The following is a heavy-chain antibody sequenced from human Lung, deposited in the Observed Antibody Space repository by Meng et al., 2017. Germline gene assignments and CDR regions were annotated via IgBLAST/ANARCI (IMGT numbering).Heavy chain of an antibody. D-gene: IGHD6-19*01. V-gene: IGHV1-3*01. CDR3: ARDKGNPGISVDGTMADY. J-gene: IGHJ4*02. CDR2: INAGNGNT. Sequence: QVQPGQSGAEVKRPGAEGRGSGKAAGDSVTSYAHHWVRQAPGQRPEWMGWINAGNGNTQFSQLFRGRVTMTTDTSASTAYMELSSLRSEDTAVYYCARDKGNPGISVDGTMADYWGQGTLVTVSS. CDR1: GDSVTSYA.